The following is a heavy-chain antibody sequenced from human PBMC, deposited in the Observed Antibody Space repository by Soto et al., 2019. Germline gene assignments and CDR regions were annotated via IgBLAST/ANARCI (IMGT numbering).Heavy chain of an antibody. CDR2: INDSGRT. Sequence: QVQLQQWGAGLLKPWETLSLTCAVYGEALNSYYWSWIRQFPGKGLEWIGEINDSGRTNYNPSLRGRVTISSVASSMQFSLRLNSVTAADTAVYYCARGQWSDRFLNWGLGTSLTVSS. D-gene: IGHD2-15*01. V-gene: IGHV4-34*02. CDR3: ARGQWSDRFLN. CDR1: GEALNSYY. J-gene: IGHJ4*02.